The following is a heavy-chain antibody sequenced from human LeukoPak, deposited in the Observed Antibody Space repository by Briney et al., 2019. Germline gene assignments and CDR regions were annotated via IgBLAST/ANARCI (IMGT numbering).Heavy chain of an antibody. D-gene: IGHD6-13*01. J-gene: IGHJ4*02. Sequence: GGSLRLSCAASGFTFSSYWMGWVRQAPGKGLEWVANIKQDGSEKYYVDSVKGRFTISRDNAKNSLYLQMNSLRAEDTAVYYCARDSVGGYSSSWYYFDYWGQGTLVTVSS. CDR1: GFTFSSYW. CDR3: ARDSVGGYSSSWYYFDY. V-gene: IGHV3-7*01. CDR2: IKQDGSEK.